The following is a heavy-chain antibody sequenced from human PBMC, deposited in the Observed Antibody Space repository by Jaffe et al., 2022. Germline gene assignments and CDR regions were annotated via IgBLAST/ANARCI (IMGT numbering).Heavy chain of an antibody. CDR2: IYYSGST. Sequence: QLQLQESGPGLVKPSETLSLTCSVSGGSIITSLYSWGWIRQPPGKGLEWIGTIYYSGSTYYIPSLKSRATISMDTSNNHFSLKLSSVTAADTAVYFCARHKSGTVNVGYGEMRYNWFDPWGQGTLVTVSS. D-gene: IGHD1-26*01. V-gene: IGHV4-39*01. CDR3: ARHKSGTVNVGYGEMRYNWFDP. CDR1: GGSIITSLYS. J-gene: IGHJ5*02.